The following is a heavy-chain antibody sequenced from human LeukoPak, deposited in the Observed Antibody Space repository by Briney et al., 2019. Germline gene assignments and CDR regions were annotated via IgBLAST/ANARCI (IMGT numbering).Heavy chain of an antibody. Sequence: GASVKVSCKASGYTFTSYDINWVRQATGQGLEWMGWISAYNGNTNYAQKLQGRVTMTTDTSTSTAYMELRSLRSDDTAVYYCASRIAVDYGMDVWGQGTTVTVSS. D-gene: IGHD6-19*01. V-gene: IGHV1-18*01. CDR3: ASRIAVDYGMDV. CDR1: GYTFTSYD. CDR2: ISAYNGNT. J-gene: IGHJ6*02.